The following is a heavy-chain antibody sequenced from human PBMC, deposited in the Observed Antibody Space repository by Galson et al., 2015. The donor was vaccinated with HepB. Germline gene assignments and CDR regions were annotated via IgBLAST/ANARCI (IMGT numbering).Heavy chain of an antibody. Sequence: SLRLSCAASGFTFSSSAMSWVRQAPGKGLEWVPTISGSGGSTYYADSVKGRFTISRDNSKNTLYLQMNSLRAEDTAVYYCAKAPAGGSKRGAFDIWGQGTMVTVSS. CDR3: AKAPAGGSKRGAFDI. CDR1: GFTFSSSA. V-gene: IGHV3-23*01. D-gene: IGHD1-26*01. CDR2: ISGSGGST. J-gene: IGHJ3*02.